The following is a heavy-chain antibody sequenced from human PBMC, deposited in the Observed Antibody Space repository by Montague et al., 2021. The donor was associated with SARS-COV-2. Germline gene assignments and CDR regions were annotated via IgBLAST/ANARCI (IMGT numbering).Heavy chain of an antibody. V-gene: IGHV4-59*08. CDR1: GGSTASHY. CDR2: VYYNGDT. Sequence: SETLSLTCTVSGGSTASHYWNWILQSPGKRPEWIVYVYYNGDTKYNPSLQSRVTISIDTSENQFSLRLNSVTAADTAVYFCARGWAFAPWGQGRLVTVSS. J-gene: IGHJ3*01. D-gene: IGHD6-19*01. CDR3: ARGWAFAP.